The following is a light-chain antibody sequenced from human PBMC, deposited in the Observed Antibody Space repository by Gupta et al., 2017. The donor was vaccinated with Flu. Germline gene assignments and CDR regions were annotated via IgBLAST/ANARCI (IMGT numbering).Light chain of an antibody. CDR3: QQDGSSPRT. Sequence: GTLSLSPGERATLSCRASQTVSSGYLAWYQQKPGQAPRLLIFSASSRATGIPDRFSGSGSGTDFTLIINRLEPEDFAVYYCQQDGSSPRTFGQGTKVEIK. J-gene: IGKJ1*01. V-gene: IGKV3-20*01. CDR2: SAS. CDR1: QTVSSGY.